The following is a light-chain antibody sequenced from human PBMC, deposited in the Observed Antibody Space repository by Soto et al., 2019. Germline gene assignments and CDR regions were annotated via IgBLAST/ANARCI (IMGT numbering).Light chain of an antibody. J-gene: IGKJ1*01. CDR3: QQSYNAPRA. Sequence: DIQLTQSPSSLSASVGDRVTSTCRASQSIDRYIHWYQQKSGKVPKLLIYAASSLASGVPSRFSGSGSGTDFTLTISSLQPEDFATYYCQQSYNAPRAFGQGTKVDIK. CDR2: AAS. V-gene: IGKV1-39*01. CDR1: QSIDRY.